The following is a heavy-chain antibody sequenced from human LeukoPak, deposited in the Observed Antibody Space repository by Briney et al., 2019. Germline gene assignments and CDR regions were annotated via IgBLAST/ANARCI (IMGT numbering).Heavy chain of an antibody. CDR2: IYYSGRT. D-gene: IGHD3-10*01. Sequence: SQTQSLTCTVSVGSLCSGHYYCRSIRQPPWKGLECIGYIYYSGRTYYNPSLMNRVTISVDTSKNQFSLKLSSVTAAHTAVYECAGDTGRGSPRLYYWGQGTLVTLSS. CDR1: VGSLCSGHYY. J-gene: IGHJ4*02. CDR3: AGDTGRGSPRLYY. V-gene: IGHV4-30-4*01.